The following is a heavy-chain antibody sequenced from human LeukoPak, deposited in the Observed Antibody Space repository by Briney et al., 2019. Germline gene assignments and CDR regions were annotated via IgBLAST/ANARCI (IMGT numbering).Heavy chain of an antibody. Sequence: GGSLRLSCAASGFTFSNNYMKWVRQAPGKGLEWVSRIYSGGTTYYADSVTGRFTVFRDKSKNTLYLQINILRADDTAVYYCTKESYGCKCSFDIWGQGTRVTVSS. V-gene: IGHV3-53*01. D-gene: IGHD4-23*01. CDR1: GFTFSNNY. J-gene: IGHJ3*02. CDR2: IYSGGTT. CDR3: TKESYGCKCSFDI.